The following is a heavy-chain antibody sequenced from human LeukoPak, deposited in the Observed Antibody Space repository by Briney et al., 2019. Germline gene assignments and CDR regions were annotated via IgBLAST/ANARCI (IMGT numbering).Heavy chain of an antibody. CDR2: INHSGST. J-gene: IGHJ5*02. D-gene: IGHD3-10*01. CDR3: ARHGLLWFGEYRDWFDP. V-gene: IGHV4-34*01. CDR1: GGSFSGYY. Sequence: PSETLSLTCAVYGGSFSGYYWSWIRQPPGKGLEWIGEINHSGSTNYNPSLKSRVTISVDTSKNQFSLKLSSVTAADTAVYYCARHGLLWFGEYRDWFDPWGQGTLVTVSS.